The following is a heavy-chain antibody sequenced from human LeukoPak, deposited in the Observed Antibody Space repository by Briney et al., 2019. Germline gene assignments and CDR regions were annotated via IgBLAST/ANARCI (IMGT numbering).Heavy chain of an antibody. CDR2: IYFGGSA. Sequence: PPETLSLTRDVSGVAIRGFYWSWIRQPPGQGLEWIGYIYFGGSASYNPSLKSRVTMSVDTSKNQSSLKLSSVTAADTAVYYCARVPLPGMTTVTTTTLYYFDYWGQGTLVTVSS. J-gene: IGHJ4*02. D-gene: IGHD4-17*01. CDR1: GVAIRGFY. CDR3: ARVPLPGMTTVTTTTLYYFDY. V-gene: IGHV4-59*12.